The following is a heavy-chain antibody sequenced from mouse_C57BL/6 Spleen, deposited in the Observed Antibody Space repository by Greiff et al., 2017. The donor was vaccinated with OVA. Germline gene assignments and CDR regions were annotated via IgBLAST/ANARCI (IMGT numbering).Heavy chain of an antibody. J-gene: IGHJ3*01. CDR2: INPGSGGT. V-gene: IGHV1-54*01. CDR1: GYAFTNYL. D-gene: IGHD1-1*01. CDR3: ARNYGSSYFAY. Sequence: QVQLKQSGAELVRPGTSVKVSCKASGYAFTNYLIEWVKQRPGQGLEWIGVINPGSGGTNYNEKFKGKATLTADKSSSTAYMQLSSLTSEDSAVYFCARNYGSSYFAYWGQGTLVTVSA.